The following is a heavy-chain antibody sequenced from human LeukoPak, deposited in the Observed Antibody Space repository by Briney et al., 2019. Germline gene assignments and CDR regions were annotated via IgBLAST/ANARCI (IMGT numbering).Heavy chain of an antibody. V-gene: IGHV3-23*01. CDR2: ISGSGGST. CDR1: GFTFSSYA. D-gene: IGHD3-22*01. J-gene: IGHJ3*02. Sequence: GGSLRLSCAASGFTFSSYAMSWVRQAPGKGLEWVSAISGSGGSTYYADSVKGRFTIPRDNSKNTLYLQMNSLRAEDMAVYYCAKAYYYDSSGPSPPDAFDIWGQGTMVTVSS. CDR3: AKAYYYDSSGPSPPDAFDI.